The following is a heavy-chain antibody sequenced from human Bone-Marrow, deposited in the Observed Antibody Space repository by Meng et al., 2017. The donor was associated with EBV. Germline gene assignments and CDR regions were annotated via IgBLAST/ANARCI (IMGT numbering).Heavy chain of an antibody. J-gene: IGHJ3*02. CDR3: ARGIGYCSGGSCYSYAFDI. CDR1: GGSFSGYY. CDR2: INHSGST. D-gene: IGHD2-15*01. Sequence: QGQLKTWGAGLLRPSEALSLPCAVYGGSFSGYYWSWIRQPPGKGLEWIGEINHSGSTNYNPSLKSRVTISVDTSKNQFSLKLSSVTAADTAVYYCARGIGYCSGGSCYSYAFDIWGQGTMVTVSS. V-gene: IGHV4-34*01.